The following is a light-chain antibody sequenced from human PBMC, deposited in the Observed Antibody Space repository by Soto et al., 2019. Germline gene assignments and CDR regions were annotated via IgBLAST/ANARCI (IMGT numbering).Light chain of an antibody. CDR3: QHYASAPFS. V-gene: IGKV3-20*01. CDR2: AAS. J-gene: IGKJ3*01. Sequence: EIVLTQSPGTLSLSPGDRATLSCRASHSINTSFLAWFQQKPGQAPRLLIYAASTRATGIPDRFSGSASETDFTLTINRLEPEDSAVYYCQHYASAPFSLGPGTKVDIK. CDR1: HSINTSF.